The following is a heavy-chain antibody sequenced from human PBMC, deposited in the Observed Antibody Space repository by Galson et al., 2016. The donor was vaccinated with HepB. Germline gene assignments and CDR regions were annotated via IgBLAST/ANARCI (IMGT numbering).Heavy chain of an antibody. CDR3: AKDGFNWNYARDTYYHYYGMDG. D-gene: IGHD1-7*01. CDR2: ITWNSGSI. Sequence: SLRLSCAASGFSFEDYTMFWVRQAPGKGLEWVSGITWNSGSIGYADSVRGRFTISRDNAKNSLYLQMTRLRADDTALYYCAKDGFNWNYARDTYYHYYGMDGWGQGTTVTVAS. V-gene: IGHV3-9*01. CDR1: GFSFEDYT. J-gene: IGHJ6*02.